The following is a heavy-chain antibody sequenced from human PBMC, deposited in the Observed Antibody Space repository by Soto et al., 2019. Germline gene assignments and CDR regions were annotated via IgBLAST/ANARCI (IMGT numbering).Heavy chain of an antibody. J-gene: IGHJ6*02. V-gene: IGHV4-34*01. D-gene: IGHD3-10*02. CDR2: INQSGRT. CDR3: VRGTVYVPFLFPCLDV. CDR1: CEPLRPYY. Sequence: ETLSPTYDVYCEPLRPYYWTWIRQPPGKALDWIGEINQSGRTNYNPSLESRVTISADTSKKHFSLKVTAVTAADTAGYYCVRGTVYVPFLFPCLDVWGQATTVAVSS.